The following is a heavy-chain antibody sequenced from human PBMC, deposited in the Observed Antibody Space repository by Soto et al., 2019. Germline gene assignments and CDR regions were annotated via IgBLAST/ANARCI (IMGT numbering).Heavy chain of an antibody. CDR2: ISSNGGST. J-gene: IGHJ4*02. V-gene: IGHV3-64D*08. CDR1: GFSFSSFA. D-gene: IGHD4-17*01. CDR3: ATDSSYAVTYDY. Sequence: EVQLVESGGGLVQPGGSLRLSCSASGFSFSSFAMHWVRQAPGRGLEYVSAISSNGGSTDYADSVKGRFTISRDNSKNTLYLQMSSLRAEDTAVYYCATDSSYAVTYDYWGQGTLVTVSS.